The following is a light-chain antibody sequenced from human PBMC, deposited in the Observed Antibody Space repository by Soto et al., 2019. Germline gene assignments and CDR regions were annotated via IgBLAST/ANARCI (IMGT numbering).Light chain of an antibody. CDR3: QQRNDWVT. Sequence: EIVMTQSPDTVYVSPGERATLSCRASQSVRSNLAWYQHKPGQAPRLLIYDASNRATGIPARFSGSGSGTDFILTISSLEPEDSGVYYCQQRNDWVTFGGGTKVDIK. J-gene: IGKJ4*01. CDR1: QSVRSN. V-gene: IGKV3-11*01. CDR2: DAS.